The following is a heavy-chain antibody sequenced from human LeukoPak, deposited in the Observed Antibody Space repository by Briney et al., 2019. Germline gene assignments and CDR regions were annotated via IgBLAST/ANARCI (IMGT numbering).Heavy chain of an antibody. V-gene: IGHV3-7*01. Sequence: TGGSLRLSCVASGFTFGKYWMSWVRQAPGKGLEWVANIKLDGSEKNYVDSVKGRFTISRDNTKNSLYLQMNSPRAEDTAVYYCARDPQQPPDYFDYWGQGTLVTVSS. CDR2: IKLDGSEK. D-gene: IGHD6-13*01. CDR3: ARDPQQPPDYFDY. J-gene: IGHJ4*02. CDR1: GFTFGKYW.